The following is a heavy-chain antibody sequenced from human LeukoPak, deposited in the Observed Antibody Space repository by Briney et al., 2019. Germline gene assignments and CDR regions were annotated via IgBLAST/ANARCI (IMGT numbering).Heavy chain of an antibody. D-gene: IGHD6-13*01. CDR3: ARGSSSWYGGFDY. V-gene: IGHV4-61*09. J-gene: IGHJ4*02. CDR1: GFSMSSGSYY. Sequence: SETLSLTCTVSGFSMSSGSYYWTWIRQPAGKGLEWIGHIYSSGSTDYNPSLKRRVTMSVDTSKNQFSLKLTSVTAADTAVYSCARGSSSWYGGFDYWGQGTPVTVSS. CDR2: IYSSGST.